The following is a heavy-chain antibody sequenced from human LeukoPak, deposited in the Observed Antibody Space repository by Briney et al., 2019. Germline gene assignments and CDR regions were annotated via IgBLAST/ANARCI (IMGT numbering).Heavy chain of an antibody. Sequence: PGGSLRLSCAASGFTVSSNYMSWVRQAPGKGLEWVSVIYSGGSTYYADSVKGRFTISRDNSKNTLFLQMNSLRGEDTAVYFCAKDLFLWYFDLWGRGTLVTVSS. CDR3: AKDLFLWYFDL. CDR1: GFTVSSNY. V-gene: IGHV3-53*01. CDR2: IYSGGST. J-gene: IGHJ2*01. D-gene: IGHD2/OR15-2a*01.